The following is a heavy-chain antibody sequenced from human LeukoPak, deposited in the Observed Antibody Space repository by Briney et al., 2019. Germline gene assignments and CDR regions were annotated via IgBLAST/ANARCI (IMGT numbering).Heavy chain of an antibody. CDR2: ISAYNGNT. J-gene: IGHJ4*02. CDR3: ARVLRRFLEWTFDY. D-gene: IGHD3-3*01. V-gene: IGHV1-18*01. CDR1: GYTFTSYG. Sequence: GASVKVSCKASGYTFTSYGISWVRQAPGQGLEWMGWISAYNGNTNYAQKLQGRVTMTTDTSTSTAYMELSRLRSDDTAVYYCARVLRRFLEWTFDYWGQGTLVTVSS.